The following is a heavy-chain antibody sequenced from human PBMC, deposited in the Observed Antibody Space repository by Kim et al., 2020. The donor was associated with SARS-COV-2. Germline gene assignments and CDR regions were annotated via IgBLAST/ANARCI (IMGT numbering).Heavy chain of an antibody. Sequence: GYADSVEGRFIISRDKDKNFLYLQMNSLRPEDTALYYCTRDVLAGGADVWGQGTAVIVSS. V-gene: IGHV3-9*01. D-gene: IGHD3-3*02. J-gene: IGHJ6*02. CDR3: TRDVLAGGADV.